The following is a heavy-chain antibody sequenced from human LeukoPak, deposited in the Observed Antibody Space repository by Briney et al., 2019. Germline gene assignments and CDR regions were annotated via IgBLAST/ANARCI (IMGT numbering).Heavy chain of an antibody. Sequence: ASVKVSCKVSGYTLTELSMHWVRQAPGKGLEWMGGFDPEDGETIYAQKFQGRVTMTTDTSTSTAYMELRSLRSDDTAVYYCARWGDYYDSSGWGDWGQGTLVTVSS. D-gene: IGHD3-22*01. CDR1: GYTLTELS. J-gene: IGHJ4*02. V-gene: IGHV1-24*01. CDR2: FDPEDGET. CDR3: ARWGDYYDSSGWGD.